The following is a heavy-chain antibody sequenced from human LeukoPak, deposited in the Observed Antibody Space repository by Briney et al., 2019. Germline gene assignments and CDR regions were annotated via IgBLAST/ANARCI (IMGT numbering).Heavy chain of an antibody. CDR1: GFTFDDYA. Sequence: PGGSLRLSCAVSGFTFDDYAMHWVRQVPGKGLEWVAGISWNSDTRGYVDSVKGRFTISRDNSKNTLYLQMNSLRAEDTAVYYCATVGSYPSRPFDYWGQGTLVTVSS. CDR2: ISWNSDTR. V-gene: IGHV3-9*01. J-gene: IGHJ4*02. D-gene: IGHD1-26*01. CDR3: ATVGSYPSRPFDY.